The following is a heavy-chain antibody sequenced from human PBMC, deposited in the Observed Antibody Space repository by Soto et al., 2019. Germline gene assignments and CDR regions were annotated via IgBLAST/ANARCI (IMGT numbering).Heavy chain of an antibody. V-gene: IGHV3-30-3*01. CDR2: ISYDGSNK. J-gene: IGHJ6*02. D-gene: IGHD2-15*01. CDR1: GFTFSSYA. CDR3: ARVSLHCSGGSCYEGRYYYYYYGMDV. Sequence: GGSLRLSCAASGFTFSSYAMHWVRQAPGKGLEWVAVISYDGSNKYYADSVKGRFTISRDNSKNTLYLQMNSLRAEDTAVYYCARVSLHCSGGSCYEGRYYYYYYGMDVWGQGTTVTVSS.